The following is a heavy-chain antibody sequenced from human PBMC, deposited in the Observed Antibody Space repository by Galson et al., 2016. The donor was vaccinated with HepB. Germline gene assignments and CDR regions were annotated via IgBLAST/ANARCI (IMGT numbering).Heavy chain of an antibody. D-gene: IGHD1-14*01. CDR3: ARDLWGDCRTTTCSHLDS. CDR2: IWCDGRDA. CDR1: GFTCSRFG. Sequence: SLRLSCAASGFTCSRFGMHWARQAPGKGLESVAVIWCDGRDAYYGDSVKGRFTISKDNSNNMLYLQMNSLRVEDTAVYYCARDLWGDCRTTTCSHLDSWGQGTLVTVSS. J-gene: IGHJ4*02. V-gene: IGHV3-33*01.